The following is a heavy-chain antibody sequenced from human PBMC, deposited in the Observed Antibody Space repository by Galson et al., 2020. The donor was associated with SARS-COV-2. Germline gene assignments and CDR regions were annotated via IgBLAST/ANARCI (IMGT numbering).Heavy chain of an antibody. CDR3: AKDGLGYCSGGSCYSTYYYGMDV. V-gene: IGHV3-33*06. CDR2: IWYDGSNK. J-gene: IGHJ6*02. CDR1: GFTFSSYG. D-gene: IGHD2-15*01. Sequence: GGSLRLSCAASGFTFSSYGMHWVRQAPGKGLEWVAVIWYDGSNKYYADSVKGRFTISRDNSKNTLYLQMNSLRAEDTAVYYCAKDGLGYCSGGSCYSTYYYGMDVWGQGTTVTVSS.